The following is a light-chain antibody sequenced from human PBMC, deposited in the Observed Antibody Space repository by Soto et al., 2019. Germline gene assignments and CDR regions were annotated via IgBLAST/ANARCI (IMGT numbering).Light chain of an antibody. Sequence: QSALTQPASVSGSPGQSITISCTGTSSDVGGYNYVSWYQQHPGKAPKLMIYDVSNRPSGVSNRLSGSKSVNTASLTISGIQAEDEADYYCSSYTSSSTLYVFGTGTTVTVL. J-gene: IGLJ1*01. CDR1: SSDVGGYNY. V-gene: IGLV2-14*01. CDR2: DVS. CDR3: SSYTSSSTLYV.